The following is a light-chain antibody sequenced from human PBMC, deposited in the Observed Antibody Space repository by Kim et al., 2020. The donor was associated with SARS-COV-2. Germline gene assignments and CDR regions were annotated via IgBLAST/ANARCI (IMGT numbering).Light chain of an antibody. V-gene: IGLV1-40*01. CDR3: QSYDSSLSGYV. CDR1: FSNIGSGHD. CDR2: INS. J-gene: IGLJ1*01. Sequence: QRVTTSCTGSFSNIGSGHDVHWYQQLPGTAPKLLIYINSNRPSGVPDRFSGSKSGTSASLAITGLQAEDEADYYCQSYDSSLSGYVFGAGTKVTVL.